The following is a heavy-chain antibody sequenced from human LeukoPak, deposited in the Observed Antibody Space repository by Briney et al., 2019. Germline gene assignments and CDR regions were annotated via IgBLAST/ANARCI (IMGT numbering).Heavy chain of an antibody. D-gene: IGHD1-14*01. Sequence: GGSLRLSCAASGFTFSGSAMHWVRQASGKGLEWVGRIRSKANSYATAYAASVKGRFTISRDNAKNSLSLQMNSLRAEDTAVYYCARSPAGANYYLDVWGKGTTVTISS. V-gene: IGHV3-73*01. CDR1: GFTFSGSA. J-gene: IGHJ6*03. CDR3: ARSPAGANYYLDV. CDR2: IRSKANSYAT.